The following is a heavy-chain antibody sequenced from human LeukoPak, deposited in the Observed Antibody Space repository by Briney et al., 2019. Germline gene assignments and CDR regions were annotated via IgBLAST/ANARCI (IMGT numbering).Heavy chain of an antibody. J-gene: IGHJ3*02. V-gene: IGHV1-46*01. CDR1: GYTFTSYY. CDR2: INPSGGST. D-gene: IGHD2-15*01. Sequence: GASVKVSCKASGYTFTSYYMHWVRQAPGQGLEWMGIINPSGGSTSYAQKFQGRVTMTRDMSTSTVYMELSSLRSEDTAVYYCARDPLGYCSGGSCLFPMGNAFDIWGQGTMVTVSS. CDR3: ARDPLGYCSGGSCLFPMGNAFDI.